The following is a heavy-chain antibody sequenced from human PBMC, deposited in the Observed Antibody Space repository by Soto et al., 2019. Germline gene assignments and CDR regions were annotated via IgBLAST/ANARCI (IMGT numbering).Heavy chain of an antibody. Sequence: GGSLRLSCAASGFTFSSYAMSWVRQAPGKGLEWVSAISGSGGSTYYADSVKGRFTISRDNSKNTLYLQMNSLRAEDTAVYYCANLLCGGDCPLDYWGQGTLVTVSS. D-gene: IGHD2-21*02. CDR3: ANLLCGGDCPLDY. V-gene: IGHV3-23*01. CDR2: ISGSGGST. CDR1: GFTFSSYA. J-gene: IGHJ4*02.